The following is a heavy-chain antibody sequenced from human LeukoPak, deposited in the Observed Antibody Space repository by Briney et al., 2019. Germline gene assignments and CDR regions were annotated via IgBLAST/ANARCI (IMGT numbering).Heavy chain of an antibody. Sequence: KSGGSLRLSCAASGFTFSSYSMNWVRQAPGEGLEWVSSISSSSSYIYYADSVKGRFTISRDNAKNSLYLQMNSLRAEDTAVYYCARADYADDAFDIWGQGTMVTVSS. D-gene: IGHD4-17*01. CDR3: ARADYADDAFDI. CDR1: GFTFSSYS. J-gene: IGHJ3*02. CDR2: ISSSSSYI. V-gene: IGHV3-21*01.